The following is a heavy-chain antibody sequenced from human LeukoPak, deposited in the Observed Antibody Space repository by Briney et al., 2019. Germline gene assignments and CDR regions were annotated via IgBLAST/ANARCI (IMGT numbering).Heavy chain of an antibody. CDR1: GGTFSSYA. V-gene: IGHV1-69*13. D-gene: IGHD5-18*01. J-gene: IGHJ4*02. Sequence: SVKVSCKASGGTFSSYAISWVRQAPGQGLEWMGGIIPIFGTANYAQKFQGRVTITADESTSTAYMELSSLGSEDTAVYYCARGRGYSRPFDYWGQGTLVTVSS. CDR2: IIPIFGTA. CDR3: ARGRGYSRPFDY.